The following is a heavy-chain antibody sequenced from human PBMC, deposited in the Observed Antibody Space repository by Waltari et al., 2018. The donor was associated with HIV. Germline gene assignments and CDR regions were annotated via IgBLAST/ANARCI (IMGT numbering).Heavy chain of an antibody. CDR3: ARVAYYYDSSGYGPADY. Sequence: QVQLVQSGAEVKKPGASVKVSCKASGYTFTSYGISWVRQAPGQGLEWMGWSSAYNGNTNYDQKLQGRVTMTTDTSTSTAYMELRRLRSDDTAVYYCARVAYYYDSSGYGPADYWGQGTLVTVSS. D-gene: IGHD3-22*01. V-gene: IGHV1-18*01. CDR1: GYTFTSYG. CDR2: SSAYNGNT. J-gene: IGHJ4*02.